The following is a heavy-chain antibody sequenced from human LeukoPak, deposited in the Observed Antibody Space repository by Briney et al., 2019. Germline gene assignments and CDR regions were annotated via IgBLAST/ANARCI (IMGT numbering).Heavy chain of an antibody. CDR1: GFTFSSYG. V-gene: IGHV3-33*01. CDR3: ARDRAAADLDY. CDR2: IWYDGSNK. D-gene: IGHD6-13*01. J-gene: IGHJ4*02. Sequence: GGSLTLSCAASGFTFSSYGTHWVRQAPGKGREWVAAIWYDGSNKFYADSVKGRFTIPRDNSKNTLYLQMNSLRAEDPAVYYCARDRAAADLDYWGQGTLVTVSS.